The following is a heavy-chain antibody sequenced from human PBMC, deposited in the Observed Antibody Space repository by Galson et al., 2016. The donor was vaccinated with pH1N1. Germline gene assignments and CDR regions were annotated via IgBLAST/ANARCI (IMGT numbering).Heavy chain of an antibody. Sequence: SLRLSCAGSGFTFSNYWMHWVRQAPGKGLEWVANIKHDGSQKYYVDSVKGRFTISRDNAKSSLYLQMNSLGAEDTAVYYCVRAVGAVEAFWGQGTLVTVSS. CDR3: VRAVGAVEAF. V-gene: IGHV3-7*01. CDR1: GFTFSNYW. CDR2: IKHDGSQK. D-gene: IGHD4/OR15-4a*01. J-gene: IGHJ4*02.